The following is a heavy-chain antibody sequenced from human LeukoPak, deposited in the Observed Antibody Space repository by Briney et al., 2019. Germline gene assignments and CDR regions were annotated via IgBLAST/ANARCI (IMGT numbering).Heavy chain of an antibody. CDR2: INHSGST. CDR3: ARAGGRTYYYYYGMDV. V-gene: IGHV4-34*01. CDR1: GGSFSGYY. Sequence: SETLSLTCAVYGGSFSGYYWSWIRQPPGKGLEWIGEINHSGSTNYNPSLKSRVTISVDTSKNQFSLKLSSVTAADTAVYYCARAGGRTYYYYYGMDVWGQGTTVTVSS. D-gene: IGHD1-14*01. J-gene: IGHJ6*02.